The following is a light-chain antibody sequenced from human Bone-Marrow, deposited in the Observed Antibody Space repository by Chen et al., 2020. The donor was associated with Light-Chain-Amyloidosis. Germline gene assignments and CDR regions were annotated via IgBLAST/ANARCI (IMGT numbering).Light chain of an antibody. CDR1: QNIRKW. CDR3: RQYNAFSMYT. Sequence: DIQMTQFPSTLSASVGDSVTITCRASQNIRKWVAWYQQKPGKAPNLLIYDASNLESGVPSRFSGSGSGTEFTLTISSLQPGDFATYYCRQYNAFSMYTFGQGTKLEIK. V-gene: IGKV1-5*01. J-gene: IGKJ2*01. CDR2: DAS.